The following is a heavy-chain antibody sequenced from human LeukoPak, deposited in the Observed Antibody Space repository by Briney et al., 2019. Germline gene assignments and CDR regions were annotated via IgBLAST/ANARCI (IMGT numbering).Heavy chain of an antibody. Sequence: PSETLSLTCAVYDGPFSGYYWSWIRQSPGKGLEWIGEINRSGRANYNPSFKSRVSMSVDTSKNQFSLKLSSVTAADTAVYYCAALSGYNWNYVSFDYWGQGTLVTVSS. CDR1: DGPFSGYY. V-gene: IGHV4-34*01. CDR3: AALSGYNWNYVSFDY. CDR2: INRSGRA. D-gene: IGHD1-7*01. J-gene: IGHJ4*02.